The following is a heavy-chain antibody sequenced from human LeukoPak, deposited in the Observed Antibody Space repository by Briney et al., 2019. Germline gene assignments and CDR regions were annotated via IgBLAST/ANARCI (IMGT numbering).Heavy chain of an antibody. J-gene: IGHJ4*02. CDR1: GYTLTELS. V-gene: IGHV1-24*01. CDR2: FDPEDGET. Sequence: ASVKVSCKVSGYTLTELSMHWVRQAPGKGLEWMGGFDPEDGETIYAQKFQGRVTMTEDTSTDTAYMELSSLRSEDTAVYYCARAGAYSGSNAYWGQGTLVTVSS. D-gene: IGHD1-26*01. CDR3: ARAGAYSGSNAY.